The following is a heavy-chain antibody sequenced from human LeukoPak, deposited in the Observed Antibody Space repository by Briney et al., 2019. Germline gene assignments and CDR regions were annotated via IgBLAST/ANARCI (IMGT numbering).Heavy chain of an antibody. Sequence: ASVKVSCKASGYTFTSYDINWVRQATGQGLEWMGWMNPNSGNTGYAQKFQGRVTMTRNTSISTAYMELSSLRSEDTAVYYCARDHRYSNPTFDYWGQGTLVTVSS. CDR3: ARDHRYSNPTFDY. CDR2: MNPNSGNT. J-gene: IGHJ4*02. D-gene: IGHD6-13*01. CDR1: GYTFTSYD. V-gene: IGHV1-8*01.